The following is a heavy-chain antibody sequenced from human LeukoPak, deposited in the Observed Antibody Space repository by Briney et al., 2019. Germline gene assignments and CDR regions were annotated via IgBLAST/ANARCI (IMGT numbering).Heavy chain of an antibody. CDR3: ARDAVAGLLDY. D-gene: IGHD6-19*01. CDR2: IYYSGST. V-gene: IGHV4-31*03. J-gene: IGHJ4*02. CDR1: GGSISSGGYY. Sequence: PSETLSLTCTVSGGSISSGGYYWSWIRQHPGKGLEWIGYIYYSGSTYYNPSLKSRVTVSVDTSKSQFSLKLSSVTAADTAVYYCARDAVAGLLDYWGQGTLVTVSS.